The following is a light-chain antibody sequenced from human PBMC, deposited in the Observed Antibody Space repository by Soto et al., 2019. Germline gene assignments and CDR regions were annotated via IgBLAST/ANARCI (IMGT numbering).Light chain of an antibody. CDR2: DAS. V-gene: IGKV3-11*01. CDR1: QSVSSY. Sequence: EIVLTQSPATLSLSPGERATLSCRASQSVSSYLAWYQQKPGQAPRLLIYDASNRATGIPARFSGSGSGTDLHSTISRLEAEGFAIFFCQPPSFLAFTFGPGTKVDLK. CDR3: QPPSFLAFT. J-gene: IGKJ3*01.